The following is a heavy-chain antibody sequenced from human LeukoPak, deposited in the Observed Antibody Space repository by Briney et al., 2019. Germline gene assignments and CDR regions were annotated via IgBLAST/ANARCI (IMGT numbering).Heavy chain of an antibody. D-gene: IGHD3-22*01. CDR3: ARDSGYDSSGYYSH. CDR2: IITIFGTA. Sequence: ASVKVSCKASGGTFSSYAISWVRQAPGQRLEWMGGIITIFGTANYAQKFQGRVTITADESTSTAYMELSSLRSEDTAVYYCARDSGYDSSGYYSHWGQGTLVTVSS. V-gene: IGHV1-69*13. CDR1: GGTFSSYA. J-gene: IGHJ4*02.